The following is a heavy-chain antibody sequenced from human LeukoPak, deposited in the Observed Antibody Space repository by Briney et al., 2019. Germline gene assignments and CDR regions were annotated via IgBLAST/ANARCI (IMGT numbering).Heavy chain of an antibody. D-gene: IGHD3-22*01. CDR2: IGSSDRTI. Sequence: PGGSLRLSCAASGFSFSDYYLSWMRQAPGKGLEWVSYIGSSDRTIYYADSVKGRFTISRDNSKNTLYLQMNSLRAEDTAVYYCAKEITMIVVVITRGYFDYWGQGTLVTVSS. V-gene: IGHV3-11*01. CDR1: GFSFSDYY. CDR3: AKEITMIVVVITRGYFDY. J-gene: IGHJ4*02.